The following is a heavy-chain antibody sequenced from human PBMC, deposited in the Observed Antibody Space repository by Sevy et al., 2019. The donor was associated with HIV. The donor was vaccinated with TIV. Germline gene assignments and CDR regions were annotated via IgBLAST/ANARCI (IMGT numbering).Heavy chain of an antibody. D-gene: IGHD1-20*01. V-gene: IGHV4-59*01. J-gene: IGHJ4*02. CDR3: ARIVLHNWTFDY. Sequence: SETLSLTCTVSGGSIGTYYWSWIRQPPGKGLEWIGYIYDSDSGTTKYNPSLKSRVTMSLDTSKNQFSLKLSSVTAAETAVYYCARIVLHNWTFDYWGQGTLVTVSS. CDR2: IYDSDSGTT. CDR1: GGSIGTYY.